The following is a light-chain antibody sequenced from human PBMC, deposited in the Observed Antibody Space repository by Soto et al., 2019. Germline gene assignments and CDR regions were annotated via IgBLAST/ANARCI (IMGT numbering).Light chain of an antibody. CDR3: QQSNKWPPVT. J-gene: IGKJ5*01. CDR2: GAS. CDR1: QSVSSN. Sequence: EIVMTQSPATLSMSPGERATLSCRASQSVSSNLAWYHQKPGQAPRLLIYGASTRATGIPVRFSGSGSGTEFTLTISSLQSEDFAVYYCQQSNKWPPVTFGQGTRLEIK. V-gene: IGKV3-15*01.